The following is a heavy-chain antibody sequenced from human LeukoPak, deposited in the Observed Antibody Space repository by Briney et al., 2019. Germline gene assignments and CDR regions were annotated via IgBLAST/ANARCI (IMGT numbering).Heavy chain of an antibody. V-gene: IGHV3-30*04. CDR1: GFTFSSYA. CDR3: ARGGIAVAGYPTGY. Sequence: GGSLRLSCAASGFTFSSYAMHWVRQAPGKGLEWVAVISYDGSNKYYADSVKGRFTISRDNSKNTLHLQMNSLRAEDTAVYYCARGGIAVAGYPTGYWGQGTLVTVSS. D-gene: IGHD6-19*01. J-gene: IGHJ4*02. CDR2: ISYDGSNK.